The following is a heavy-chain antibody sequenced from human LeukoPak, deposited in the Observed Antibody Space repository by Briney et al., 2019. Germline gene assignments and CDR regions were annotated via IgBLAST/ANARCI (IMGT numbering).Heavy chain of an antibody. J-gene: IGHJ4*02. V-gene: IGHV4-61*02. D-gene: IGHD1-1*01. CDR1: GDSISSGSYY. CDR3: AREPGQLDY. Sequence: SQTLSLTCTVSGDSISSGSYYWSWIRQPAGRGLEWIGRIYTTGSTNYNPSLKSRVTISVDTSKNQFSLKLSSVTAADTAVYYCAREPGQLDYGGQGTLVTVSS. CDR2: IYTTGST.